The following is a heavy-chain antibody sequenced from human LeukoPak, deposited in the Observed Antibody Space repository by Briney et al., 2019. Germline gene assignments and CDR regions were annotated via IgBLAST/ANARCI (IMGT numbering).Heavy chain of an antibody. CDR2: IKQDGSEK. CDR3: ARILQNDAFDI. V-gene: IGHV3-7*03. J-gene: IGHJ3*02. CDR1: GFTFSSYW. Sequence: GGSLRLSCEVSGFTFSSYWMSWVRQTPGKGLEWVANIKQDGSEKDYVDSVKGRFTISRDNAKNSLYLQMNSLRAEDTAVYYCARILQNDAFDIWGQGTMVTVSS. D-gene: IGHD2/OR15-2a*01.